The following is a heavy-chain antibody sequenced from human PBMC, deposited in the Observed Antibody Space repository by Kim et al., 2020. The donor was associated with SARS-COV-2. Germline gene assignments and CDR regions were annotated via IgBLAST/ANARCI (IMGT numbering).Heavy chain of an antibody. D-gene: IGHD6-19*01. CDR1: GFTFSDYY. CDR3: ARDKYVVAGNHYYYGMDV. CDR2: ISSSGSTI. Sequence: GGSLRLSCAASGFTFSDYYMSWIRQAPGKGLEWLSYISSSGSTIYYADSVKGRFTISRDNAKNSLYLQMNSLRAEDTAVYYCARDKYVVAGNHYYYGMDVWGQGTTVTVSS. J-gene: IGHJ6*02. V-gene: IGHV3-11*01.